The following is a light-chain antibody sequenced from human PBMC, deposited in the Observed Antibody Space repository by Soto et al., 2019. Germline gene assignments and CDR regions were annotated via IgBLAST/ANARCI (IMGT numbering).Light chain of an antibody. CDR3: SSYRSIGSLV. Sequence: QSALTQPASVSGSPGQSITISYTGTSSDVGGYKYVSWYQQHPGKAPKVIIYEVSNRPSGVSTRFSGSKSGNTASLTISGLQADDEGDYYCSSYRSIGSLVFGTGTKLTVL. CDR1: SSDVGGYKY. J-gene: IGLJ1*01. CDR2: EVS. V-gene: IGLV2-14*01.